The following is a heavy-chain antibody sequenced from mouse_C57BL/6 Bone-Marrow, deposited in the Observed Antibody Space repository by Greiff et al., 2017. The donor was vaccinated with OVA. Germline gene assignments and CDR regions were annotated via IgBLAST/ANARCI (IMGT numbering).Heavy chain of an antibody. V-gene: IGHV1-19*01. Sequence: DVQLQESGSVLVKPGASVKMSCKASGYTFTDYYMNWVKQSHGKSLEWIGVINPYNGGTSYNQKFKGKATLTVDKSSSTAYMELNSLTSEDSAVYYCAILFYDGYSDYWGQGTTLTVSS. D-gene: IGHD2-3*01. CDR2: INPYNGGT. CDR3: AILFYDGYSDY. J-gene: IGHJ2*01. CDR1: GYTFTDYY.